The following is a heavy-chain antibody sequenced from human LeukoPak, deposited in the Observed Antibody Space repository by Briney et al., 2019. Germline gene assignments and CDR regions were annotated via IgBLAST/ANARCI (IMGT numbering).Heavy chain of an antibody. CDR2: INWNGGST. V-gene: IGHV3-20*04. J-gene: IGHJ6*03. D-gene: IGHD6-25*01. CDR1: GFTFDDYG. Sequence: PGGSLRLSCSAYGFTFDDYGMSWVRQAPGKGLEWVSGINWNGGSTGYADSVKGRFTISRDNAKNSLYLQMNSLRAEDTALYYCARSGFYYMDVWGKGTTVTVSS. CDR3: ARSGFYYMDV.